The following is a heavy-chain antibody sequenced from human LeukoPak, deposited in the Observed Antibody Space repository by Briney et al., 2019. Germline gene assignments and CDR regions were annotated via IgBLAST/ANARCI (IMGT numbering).Heavy chain of an antibody. CDR1: GFTFSSYW. V-gene: IGHV3-7*01. D-gene: IGHD3-22*01. J-gene: IGHJ4*02. Sequence: GGSLRLSCAASGFTFSSYWMSWVRQAPGKGPEWVANIKQDGSEKYYVDSVKGRFTISRDNAKNSLYLQMNSLRAGDTAVYSCARSRGTTSWYYYDSSGYYLDYWGQGTLVTVSS. CDR2: IKQDGSEK. CDR3: ARSRGTTSWYYYDSSGYYLDY.